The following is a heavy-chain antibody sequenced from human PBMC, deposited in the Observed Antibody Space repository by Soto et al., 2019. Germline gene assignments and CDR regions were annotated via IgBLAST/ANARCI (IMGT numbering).Heavy chain of an antibody. D-gene: IGHD2-21*02. V-gene: IGHV1-69*02. Sequence: QVQLVQSGAEVKKPGSSVKVSCKASRGTFSSYTISWVRQAPGQGLEWMGRIIPILGIANYAQKFQGRVTITADKSTSTAYMELSSLRSEDTAVYYCARRTDCGGDCWGAFDIWGQGTMVTVSS. J-gene: IGHJ3*02. CDR2: IIPILGIA. CDR3: ARRTDCGGDCWGAFDI. CDR1: RGTFSSYT.